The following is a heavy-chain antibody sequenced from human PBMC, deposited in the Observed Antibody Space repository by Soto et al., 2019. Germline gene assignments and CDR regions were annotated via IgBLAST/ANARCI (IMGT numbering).Heavy chain of an antibody. CDR3: ARGRGAAAGVRG. CDR1: GGSVSSGSYY. D-gene: IGHD6-13*01. CDR2: IYYSGST. V-gene: IGHV4-61*01. Sequence: QVQLQESGPGLVKPSETLSLTCTVSGGSVSSGSYYWSWIRQPPGKGLEWIGYIYYSGSTNYNPSLKSRVTISVDTSKNQFSLKLSSVTAADTAVYYCARGRGAAAGVRGWGQGTLVTVSS. J-gene: IGHJ4*02.